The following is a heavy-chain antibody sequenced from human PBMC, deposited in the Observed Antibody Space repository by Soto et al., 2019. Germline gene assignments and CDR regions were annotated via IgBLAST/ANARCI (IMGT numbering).Heavy chain of an antibody. CDR1: GDSVSSNIVT. J-gene: IGHJ4*02. D-gene: IGHD6-13*01. Sequence: PSQTLSLTCAISGDSVSSNIVTWDWIRQSPSRGLEWLGRTYYRSQRFNDYAVSVKSRMTINADTSKNQFSLQLNYVTPEDTAVYYCARLIGTSWFVGWGQGTPVTVSS. CDR2: TYYRSQRFN. CDR3: ARLIGTSWFVG. V-gene: IGHV6-1*01.